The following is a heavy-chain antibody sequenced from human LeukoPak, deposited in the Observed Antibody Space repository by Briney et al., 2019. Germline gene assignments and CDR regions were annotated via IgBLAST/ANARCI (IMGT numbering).Heavy chain of an antibody. J-gene: IGHJ6*02. CDR3: ARGQFFYGWGMDV. CDR2: IRQNGREK. V-gene: IGHV3-7*03. CDR1: GLTLDKYW. D-gene: IGHD2/OR15-2a*01. Sequence: GGSLRLSCVASGLTLDKYWMTWVRQIPGKGLEWVANIRQNGREKDLVDSVKGRFTISRDDATSSVFLQMNNVRVEDTAIYYCARGQFFYGWGMDVWGHGTTVTVS.